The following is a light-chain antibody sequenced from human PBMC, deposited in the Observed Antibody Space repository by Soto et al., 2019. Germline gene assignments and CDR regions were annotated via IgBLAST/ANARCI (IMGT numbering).Light chain of an antibody. CDR1: QSVSSNY. CDR3: QHYGRSPT. Sequence: IVLAQSPGTLSLSPGERSTLSCSASQSVSSNYLAWYQHKPGQAPRLLIYGVSNRATGIPDRFSGSGSATDFTLTISRLEPEDFAVYYCQHYGRSPTFGQGTRLEI. CDR2: GVS. J-gene: IGKJ5*01. V-gene: IGKV3-20*01.